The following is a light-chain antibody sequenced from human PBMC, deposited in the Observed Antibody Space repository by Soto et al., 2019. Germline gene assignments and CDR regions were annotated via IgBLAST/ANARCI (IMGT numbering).Light chain of an antibody. Sequence: VLTQSPCALSLYPGERVTLSCRASQIVPSDYLAWYHQEPGQAPRLLIYGAFNRATGIPDRFSGSGSGTDFTLSISRLEPGDFGVYFCHQYGKSPRTFGQGTKVDIK. CDR1: QIVPSDY. CDR2: GAF. V-gene: IGKV3-20*01. J-gene: IGKJ1*01. CDR3: HQYGKSPRT.